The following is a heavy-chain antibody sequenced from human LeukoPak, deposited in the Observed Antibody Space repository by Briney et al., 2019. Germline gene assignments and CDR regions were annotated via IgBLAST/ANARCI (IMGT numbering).Heavy chain of an antibody. CDR3: ARQAFWSGYYPY. CDR1: GYTFTGYY. V-gene: IGHV1-2*02. J-gene: IGHJ4*02. CDR2: INPNSGGT. D-gene: IGHD3-3*01. Sequence: ASVKVSCKASGYTFTGYYMHWVRQAPGQGLEWMGWINPNSGGTNYAQKFQGRVTMTRDTSISTAYMELSSLRSEDTAVYYCARQAFWSGYYPYWGQGTLVTVSS.